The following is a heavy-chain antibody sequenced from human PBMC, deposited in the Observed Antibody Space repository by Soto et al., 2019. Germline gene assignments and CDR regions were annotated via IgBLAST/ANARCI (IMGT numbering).Heavy chain of an antibody. J-gene: IGHJ4*02. CDR1: GYTFTSYA. CDR3: AREGYSYGFDEKYFDY. D-gene: IGHD5-18*01. Sequence: ASVKVSCKASGYTFTSYAMHWVRQAPGQRLEWMGWINAGNGNTKYSQKFQGRVTITRDTSASTAYMELSSLRSEDTAVYYCAREGYSYGFDEKYFDYWGQGTLVTVSS. V-gene: IGHV1-3*01. CDR2: INAGNGNT.